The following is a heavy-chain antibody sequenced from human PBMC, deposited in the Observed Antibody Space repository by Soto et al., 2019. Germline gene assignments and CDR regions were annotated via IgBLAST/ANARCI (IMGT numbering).Heavy chain of an antibody. V-gene: IGHV1-8*01. CDR1: GYTFTSYD. CDR2: MNANSGNT. J-gene: IGHJ4*02. CDR3: ARERSGSSNY. D-gene: IGHD1-26*01. Sequence: QVQLGQSGAEVKKPGASVKVSCKASGYTFTSYDINWVRQATGQGLEWMGWMNANSGNTGYAQKFQGRATMTRNSTRSTGEMELRRWRSEGTAVYYCARERSGSSNYWGQGTLVTVSS.